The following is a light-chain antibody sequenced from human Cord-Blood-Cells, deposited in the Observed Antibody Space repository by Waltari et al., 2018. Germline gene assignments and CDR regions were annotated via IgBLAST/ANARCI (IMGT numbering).Light chain of an antibody. CDR3: QQYGSSPWT. CDR2: GAS. J-gene: IGKJ1*01. CDR1: QSVSSSY. Sequence: ELVLTQSPGTRSLSPGERATLSCRASQSVSSSYLAWYQQKPGQAPRLLIYGASSRATGIPDRFSGSGSGTDFTLTISRLEPEDFAVYYCQQYGSSPWTFGQGTKVEIK. V-gene: IGKV3-20*01.